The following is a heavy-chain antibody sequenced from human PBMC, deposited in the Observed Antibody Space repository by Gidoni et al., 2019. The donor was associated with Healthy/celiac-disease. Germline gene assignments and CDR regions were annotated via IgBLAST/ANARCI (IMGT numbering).Heavy chain of an antibody. CDR3: ARDDAYYDSSGYYLFDY. V-gene: IGHV3-33*01. CDR2: IWYDGRNK. J-gene: IGHJ4*02. D-gene: IGHD3-22*01. CDR1: GFTFSSYR. Sequence: QVQLVESGGGVVQPGRSLSLSCAASGFTFSSYRMHWVRQAPGKGLEWVAVIWYDGRNKYYADSVKGRFTISRDNSKNTLYLQMNSLRAEDTAVYYCARDDAYYDSSGYYLFDYWGQGTLVTVSS.